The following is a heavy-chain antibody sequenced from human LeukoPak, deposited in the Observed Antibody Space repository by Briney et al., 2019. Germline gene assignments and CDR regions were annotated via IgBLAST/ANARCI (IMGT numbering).Heavy chain of an antibody. D-gene: IGHD3-22*01. CDR3: AKDRPNNQESNGLYYSPTGTY. Sequence: GGSLRLSCAASGFTFSIYAMSWVRQAPGKGLEWVSSITSNGAGTFYADSVNDRFTISRDNSKNMLYLQMSRLRAEDTAMYYCAKDRPNNQESNGLYYSPTGTYWAKEPLFTVSS. J-gene: IGHJ4*02. CDR1: GFTFSIYA. CDR2: ITSNGAGT. V-gene: IGHV3-23*01.